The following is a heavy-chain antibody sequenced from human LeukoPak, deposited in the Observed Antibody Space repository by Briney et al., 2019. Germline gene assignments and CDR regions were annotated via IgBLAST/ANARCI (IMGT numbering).Heavy chain of an antibody. CDR2: IYPGDSDA. CDR3: ARRGRGYCSSTSCHFDY. V-gene: IGHV5-51*01. J-gene: IGHJ4*02. CDR1: GYSFTSYR. Sequence: GESLKISCKGSGYSFTSYRIGWVRQMPGKGLEWMGIIYPGDSDARYSPSFQGQVTISADKSISTAYLQWSSLKASDTAMYYCARRGRGYCSSTSCHFDYWGQGTLVTVSS. D-gene: IGHD2-2*01.